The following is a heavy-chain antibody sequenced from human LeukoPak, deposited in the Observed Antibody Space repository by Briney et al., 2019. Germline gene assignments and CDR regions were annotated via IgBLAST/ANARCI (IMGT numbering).Heavy chain of an antibody. Sequence: ASVKVSCTASGYTFTGYYMHWVRQAPGQGLEWMGWINPNSGGTNYAQKFQGRVTMTRDTSISTAYMELSRLRSEDTAVYYCARDNRSGPDDYYYYMDVWGKGTTVTVSS. J-gene: IGHJ6*03. CDR3: ARDNRSGPDDYYYYMDV. D-gene: IGHD1-14*01. CDR2: INPNSGGT. CDR1: GYTFTGYY. V-gene: IGHV1-2*02.